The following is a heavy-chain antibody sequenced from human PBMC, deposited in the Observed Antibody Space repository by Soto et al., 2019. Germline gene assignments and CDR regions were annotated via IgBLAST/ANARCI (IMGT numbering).Heavy chain of an antibody. D-gene: IGHD6-6*01. CDR2: ISYDGSNK. Sequence: PGGSLRLSCAASGFTFSSYAVHWVRQAPGKGLEWVAVISYDGSNKYYADSVKGRFTISRDNSKNTLYLQMNSLRAEDTAVYYCARGRMGSSPKKRLYYYYGMDVWGQGTTVTVSS. CDR1: GFTFSSYA. J-gene: IGHJ6*02. CDR3: ARGRMGSSPKKRLYYYYGMDV. V-gene: IGHV3-30-3*01.